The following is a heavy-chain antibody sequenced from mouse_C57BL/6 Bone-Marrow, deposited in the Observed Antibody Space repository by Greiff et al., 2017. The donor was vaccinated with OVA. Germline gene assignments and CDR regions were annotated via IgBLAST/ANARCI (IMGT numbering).Heavy chain of an antibody. Sequence: EVKLVESGPELVKPGASVKISCKASGYTFTDYYMNWVKQSHGKSLEWIGDINPNNGGTSYNQKFKGKATLTVDKSSSTAYMELRSLTSEDSAVYYCARWGWDVRFDYWGQGTTLTVSS. D-gene: IGHD4-1*01. CDR3: ARWGWDVRFDY. CDR2: INPNNGGT. V-gene: IGHV1-26*01. CDR1: GYTFTDYY. J-gene: IGHJ2*01.